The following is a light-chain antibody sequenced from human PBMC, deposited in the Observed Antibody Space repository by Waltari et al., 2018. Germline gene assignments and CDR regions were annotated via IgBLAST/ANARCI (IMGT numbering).Light chain of an antibody. Sequence: QSALTQPASVSGSPGQSITISCTGSSIDVGLYNYVSWYQQRPGTAPKLMIYEVSNRPSGVSNRFSGSKSDNTASLTISGLQAEDEGDYYCSSFTASRTLLFGGGTRLTVL. CDR3: SSFTASRTLL. J-gene: IGLJ2*01. CDR1: SIDVGLYNY. CDR2: EVS. V-gene: IGLV2-14*01.